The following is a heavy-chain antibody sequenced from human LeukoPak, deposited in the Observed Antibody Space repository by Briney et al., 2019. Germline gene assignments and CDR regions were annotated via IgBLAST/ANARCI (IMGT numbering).Heavy chain of an antibody. CDR3: ARNGDYDY. J-gene: IGHJ4*02. D-gene: IGHD4-17*01. CDR2: INSGGT. V-gene: IGHV3-53*01. CDR1: GFTVSSNY. Sequence: PGGSLRLSCAASGFTVSSNYMSWVRQAPGKGLEWVSVINSGGTYYADSVKGRFSISRVNSKNTLYLQMSSLRAEDTAVYYCARNGDYDYWGQGTLVTVSS.